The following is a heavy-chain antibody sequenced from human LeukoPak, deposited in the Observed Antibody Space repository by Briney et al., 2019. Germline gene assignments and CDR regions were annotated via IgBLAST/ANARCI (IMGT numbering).Heavy chain of an antibody. D-gene: IGHD6-25*01. CDR3: ARGEAGFDI. V-gene: IGHV3-64*01. CDR2: ISSNGGST. Sequence: PGGSLRLSCAASGFTFSSYAMHWVRQAPGKGLEYVSAISSNGGSTYYANSVKGRFTISRDNSKNTLYLQMGSLRAEDMAVYYCARGEAGFDIWGQGTMVTVSS. J-gene: IGHJ3*02. CDR1: GFTFSSYA.